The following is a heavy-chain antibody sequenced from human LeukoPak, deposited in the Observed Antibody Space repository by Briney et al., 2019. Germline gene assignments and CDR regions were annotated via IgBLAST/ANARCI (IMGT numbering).Heavy chain of an antibody. CDR2: ISTNGGST. CDR3: ARGLRGCTSTSCFKYWYFDL. CDR1: GFAFSSFA. Sequence: PGGSLRLSCTASGFAFSSFAMNWVRQAPGKGLEYVSAISTNGGSTYYANSVKGRFTISRDNSKNTLYLQVGSLRAEDMAVYYCARGLRGCTSTSCFKYWYFDLWGRGTLVTVSS. V-gene: IGHV3-64*01. D-gene: IGHD2-2*01. J-gene: IGHJ2*01.